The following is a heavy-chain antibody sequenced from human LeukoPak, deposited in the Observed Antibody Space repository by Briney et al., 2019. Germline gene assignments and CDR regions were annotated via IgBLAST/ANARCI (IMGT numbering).Heavy chain of an antibody. J-gene: IGHJ4*02. V-gene: IGHV4-34*01. Sequence: SETLSLTCAVYGGSFSGYYWSWIRQPPGKGLEWIGEINHSGSTNYNPSLKSRVTISVDTSKNQFSLKLSSVTAADTAVYYCAKIRIPPNDYWGQGTLVTVSS. CDR2: INHSGST. CDR3: AKIRIPPNDY. D-gene: IGHD2-21*01. CDR1: GGSFSGYY.